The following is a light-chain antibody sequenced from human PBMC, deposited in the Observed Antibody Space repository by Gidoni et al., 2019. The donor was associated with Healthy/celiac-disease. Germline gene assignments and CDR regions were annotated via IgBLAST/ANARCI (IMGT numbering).Light chain of an antibody. V-gene: IGKV3-20*01. J-gene: IGKJ1*01. CDR3: QQYGSSPRT. CDR1: QSVSCSY. CDR2: GAS. Sequence: EIVLTQSPGTLSLSPGERATLSCSASQSVSCSYLAWYQQKPGQAPRLLIYGASSRATGIPHRFSGSGSGTDFTLTISRLEPEDFAVYYCQQYGSSPRTFGQXTKVEIK.